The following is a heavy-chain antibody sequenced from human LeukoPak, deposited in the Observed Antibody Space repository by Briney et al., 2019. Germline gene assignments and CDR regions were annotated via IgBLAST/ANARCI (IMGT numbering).Heavy chain of an antibody. V-gene: IGHV1-18*01. D-gene: IGHD4-17*01. CDR3: ARDKTGYGDYSLHHYMDV. Sequence: GASVKVSCKASGYTFTSYGISWVRQAPGQGLEWMGWISAYNGNTNYAQKLQGRVTMTTDTSTSTAYMELRSLRSDDTAVYYCARDKTGYGDYSLHHYMDVWGKGTTVTVSS. CDR1: GYTFTSYG. CDR2: ISAYNGNT. J-gene: IGHJ6*03.